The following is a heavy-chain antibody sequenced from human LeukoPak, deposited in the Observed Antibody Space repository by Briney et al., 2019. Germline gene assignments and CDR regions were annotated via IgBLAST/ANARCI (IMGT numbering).Heavy chain of an antibody. J-gene: IGHJ4*02. D-gene: IGHD6-13*01. CDR1: GFTFSSYN. V-gene: IGHV3-21*01. CDR3: ARDQRATAATGSYFDY. Sequence: GGSLRLSCAASGFTFSSYNMNWVRQAPGKGLEWVSSISSSSNYIFNADSVKGRFTISRDNAKNLLYLQMNSLRAEDTAVYYCARDQRATAATGSYFDYWGQGTLVTVSS. CDR2: ISSSSNYI.